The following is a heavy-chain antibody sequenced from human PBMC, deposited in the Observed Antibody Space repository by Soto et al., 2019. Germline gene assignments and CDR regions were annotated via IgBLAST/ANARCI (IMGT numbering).Heavy chain of an antibody. D-gene: IGHD2-21*02. CDR3: ARDGTVVVTAIPVVPYYYGMDV. CDR2: IIPILGIA. Sequence: SVKVSCKASGGTFSSYTISWVRQAPGQGLEWMGRIIPILGIANYAQKFQGRVTITADKSTSTAYMELSSLRSEDTAVYYCARDGTVVVTAIPVVPYYYGMDVWGQGTTVTVSS. V-gene: IGHV1-69*04. CDR1: GGTFSSYT. J-gene: IGHJ6*02.